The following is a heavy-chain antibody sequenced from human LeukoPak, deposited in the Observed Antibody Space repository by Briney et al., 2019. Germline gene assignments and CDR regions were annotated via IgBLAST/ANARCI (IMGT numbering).Heavy chain of an antibody. CDR2: IYTSGST. J-gene: IGHJ5*02. V-gene: IGHV4-4*07. CDR3: ARGSRWFAP. CDR1: GGSFSSYF. Sequence: KSSETLSLTCTVSGGSFSSYFWSWIRQPAGKGLEWIGRIYTSGSTNCNPSLKSRVSMSVDTSKNQFSLKLSSVTAADTAVYYCARGSRWFAPWGQGTLVTVSS.